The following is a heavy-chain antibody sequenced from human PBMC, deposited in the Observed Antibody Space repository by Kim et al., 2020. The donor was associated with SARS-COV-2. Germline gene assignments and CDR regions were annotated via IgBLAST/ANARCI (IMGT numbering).Heavy chain of an antibody. D-gene: IGHD6-19*01. V-gene: IGHV1-69*04. J-gene: IGHJ4*02. CDR2: IIPILGIA. Sequence: SVKVSCKASGGTFSSYAISWVRQAPGQGLEWMGRIIPILGIANYAQKFQGRVTITADKSTSTAYMELSSLRSEDMAVYYCARASSSGCFDYWGQGTLVTVSS. CDR3: ARASSSGCFDY. CDR1: GGTFSSYA.